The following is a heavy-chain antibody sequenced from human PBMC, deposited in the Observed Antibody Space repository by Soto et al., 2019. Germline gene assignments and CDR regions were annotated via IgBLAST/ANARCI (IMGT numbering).Heavy chain of an antibody. V-gene: IGHV3-7*01. D-gene: IGHD2-15*01. CDR2: IKQDGSEK. J-gene: IGHJ5*02. CDR3: ARDPGYCSGGSCYPGQHNWFDP. CDR1: GFTFSSYW. Sequence: GGSLRLSCAASGFTFSSYWMSWVRQAPGKGLEWVANIKQDGSEKYYVDSVKGRFTISRDNAKNSLYLQMNSLRAEDTAVYYCARDPGYCSGGSCYPGQHNWFDPWGQGTLVTVSS.